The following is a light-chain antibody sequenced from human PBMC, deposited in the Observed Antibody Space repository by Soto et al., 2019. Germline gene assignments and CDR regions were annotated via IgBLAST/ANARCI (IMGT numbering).Light chain of an antibody. Sequence: DVQMTQSPPFLSASVGDRVTITCRASQSVRTWLAWYQQKPGTAPKLLIYKASALESGVPSRFSGNGSGTDFTLTINSLQPEDCATYYCQQYNRYWTFGLGTKVEI. J-gene: IGKJ1*01. CDR1: QSVRTW. CDR3: QQYNRYWT. CDR2: KAS. V-gene: IGKV1-5*03.